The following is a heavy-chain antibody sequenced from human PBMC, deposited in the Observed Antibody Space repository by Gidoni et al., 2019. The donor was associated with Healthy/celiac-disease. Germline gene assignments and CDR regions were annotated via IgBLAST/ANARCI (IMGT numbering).Heavy chain of an antibody. CDR2: INPSGGST. J-gene: IGHJ4*02. Sequence: QVQLVQSGAEVKKPGASVKVSCKASGYTFTSYYMHWVRQAPGQGLEWMGIINPSGGSTSYAQKFQGRVTMTRDTSTSTVYMELSSLRSEDTAVYYCARDLDVAGTFSSAGKYRYFDYWGQGTLVTVSS. CDR3: ARDLDVAGTFSSAGKYRYFDY. D-gene: IGHD6-19*01. CDR1: GYTFTSYY. V-gene: IGHV1-46*03.